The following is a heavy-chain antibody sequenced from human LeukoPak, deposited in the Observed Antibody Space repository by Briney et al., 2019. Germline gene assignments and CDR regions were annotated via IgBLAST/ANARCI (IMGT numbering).Heavy chain of an antibody. V-gene: IGHV3-53*01. Sequence: PGGSLRLSCAASGFTVSSYYMSGVRQAPGKGLEWVSVIYSRGTTYYADSVKGRFTISREDSKNMLYLQIDSLRHDDTALYYCVGEGSGTYSFDFWGQGTLVTVSS. D-gene: IGHD1-26*01. J-gene: IGHJ4*02. CDR3: VGEGSGTYSFDF. CDR2: IYSRGTT. CDR1: GFTVSSYY.